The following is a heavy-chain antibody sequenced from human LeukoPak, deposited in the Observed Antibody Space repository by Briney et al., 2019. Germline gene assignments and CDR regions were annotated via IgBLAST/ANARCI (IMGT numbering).Heavy chain of an antibody. CDR1: GYSISSGYY. CDR3: ARGDSLGFLH. V-gene: IGHV4-38-2*02. Sequence: SETLSLTCTVSGYSISSGYYWGWIRQPPGQGLEWIGSIYHSGSTYYNPSLKSRVTISVDTSKNQFSLKLSSVTAADTAVYYCARGDSLGFLHWGQGTLVTVSS. CDR2: IYHSGST. D-gene: IGHD5-12*01. J-gene: IGHJ1*01.